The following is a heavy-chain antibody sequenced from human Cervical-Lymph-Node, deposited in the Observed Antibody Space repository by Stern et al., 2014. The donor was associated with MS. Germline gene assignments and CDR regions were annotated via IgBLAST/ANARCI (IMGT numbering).Heavy chain of an antibody. CDR2: VYYSGIT. V-gene: IGHV4-39*02. D-gene: IGHD4-11*01. J-gene: IGHJ2*01. CDR3: ARGVTAVTNYVPNWCFDL. Sequence: QLQLQESGPGLVKPSETLSLTCTVSGGSITNRDYWGWIRQSPGKGLEWIGSVYYSGITYYRPSLKSRATISIDPSRHQFFLRLPFVTATDTAVYFCARGVTAVTNYVPNWCFDLWGRGTLVTVSS. CDR1: GGSITNRDY.